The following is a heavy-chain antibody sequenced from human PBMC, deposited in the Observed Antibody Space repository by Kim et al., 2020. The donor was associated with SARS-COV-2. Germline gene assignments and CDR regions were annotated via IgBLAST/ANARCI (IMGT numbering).Heavy chain of an antibody. D-gene: IGHD3-16*01. Sequence: GGSLRLSCTASGFTFNTYWMHWVRQAPGKGLVWLSRIGGDGSATNYAESVKGRFTVSRDNAKNTVYLQMSNLRVEDTAVYYCARVWVAAHDYWGRGTLVT. CDR2: IGGDGSAT. CDR3: ARVWVAAHDY. J-gene: IGHJ4*02. CDR1: GFTFNTYW. V-gene: IGHV3-74*01.